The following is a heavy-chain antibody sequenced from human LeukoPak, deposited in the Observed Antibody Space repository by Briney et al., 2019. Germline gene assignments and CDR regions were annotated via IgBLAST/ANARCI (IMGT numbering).Heavy chain of an antibody. CDR3: ARRIASAGSFDN. Sequence: GGSLRLSCSASGFTFSSCWMSWVRQAPGKGLEWVSAISSSGGSAYYADSVRDQFTISRDNSKNTLYLQMNSLRAEDTAVYHCARRIASAGSFDNWGQGTLVSVSS. J-gene: IGHJ4*02. D-gene: IGHD6-13*01. V-gene: IGHV3-23*01. CDR1: GFTFSSCW. CDR2: ISSSGGSA.